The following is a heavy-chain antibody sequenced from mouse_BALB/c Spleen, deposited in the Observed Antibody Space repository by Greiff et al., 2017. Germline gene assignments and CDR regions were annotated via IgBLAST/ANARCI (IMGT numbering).Heavy chain of an antibody. Sequence: DVMLVESGGGLVQPGGSRKLSCAASGFTFSDYGMAWVRQAPGKGPEWVAFISNLAYSIYYADTVTGRFTISRENAKNTLYLEMSSLRSEDTAMYYCARDYGSSYFDVWGAGTTVTVSS. V-gene: IGHV5-15*02. D-gene: IGHD1-1*01. J-gene: IGHJ1*01. CDR2: ISNLAYSI. CDR3: ARDYGSSYFDV. CDR1: GFTFSDYG.